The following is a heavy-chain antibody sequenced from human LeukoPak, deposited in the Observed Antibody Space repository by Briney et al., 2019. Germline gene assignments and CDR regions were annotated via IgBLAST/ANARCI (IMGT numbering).Heavy chain of an antibody. J-gene: IGHJ4*02. Sequence: GGSLRLSCAASGFTVSSNYMSWARQAPGKGLEWVSVIYSGGSTYYADSVKGRFTISRDNSKNTLYLQMNSLRAEDTAVYYCASPSRYSYGYTSDYWGQGTLVTVSS. V-gene: IGHV3-66*01. CDR3: ASPSRYSYGYTSDY. D-gene: IGHD5-18*01. CDR1: GFTVSSNY. CDR2: IYSGGST.